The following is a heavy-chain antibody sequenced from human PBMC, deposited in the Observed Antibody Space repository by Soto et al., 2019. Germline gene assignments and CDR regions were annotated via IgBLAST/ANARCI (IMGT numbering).Heavy chain of an antibody. Sequence: QVQLVQSGAEVKKPGSSVKVSCKASGGTFSSYAISWVRQAPGQGLEWMGGIFPIFGTANYAQKFQGRVTITADESTSTAYMELSSLRSEDTAVYYCARLVPAASYYYYGMDVWGQGTTVTVSS. CDR1: GGTFSSYA. CDR3: ARLVPAASYYYYGMDV. J-gene: IGHJ6*02. V-gene: IGHV1-69*01. D-gene: IGHD2-2*01. CDR2: IFPIFGTA.